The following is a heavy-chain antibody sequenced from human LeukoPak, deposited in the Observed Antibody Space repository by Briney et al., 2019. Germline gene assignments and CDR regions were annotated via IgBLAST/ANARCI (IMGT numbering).Heavy chain of an antibody. CDR2: INPNSGGT. D-gene: IGHD4-23*01. CDR1: GYTFTGYY. CDR3: ASLADDYGGNLGSLDY. J-gene: IGHJ4*02. Sequence: ASVKVSCKASGYTFTGYYMHWVRQAPGQGLEWMGWINPNSGGTNYAKKFQGRVTMTRDTSISTAYMELSRLRSDDTAVYYCASLADDYGGNLGSLDYWGQGTLATVSS. V-gene: IGHV1-2*02.